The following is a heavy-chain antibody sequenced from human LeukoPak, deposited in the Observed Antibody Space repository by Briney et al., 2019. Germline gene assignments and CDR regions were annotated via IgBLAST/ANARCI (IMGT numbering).Heavy chain of an antibody. V-gene: IGHV3-30*04. CDR1: GYTFTSYY. CDR3: ARDQREFDY. J-gene: IGHJ4*02. Sequence: SCKASGYTFTSYYMHWVRQAPGKGLEWVAVISYDGSNKYYADSVKGRFTISRDNSKNTLYLQMNSLRAEDTAVYYCARDQREFDYWGQGTLVTVSS. CDR2: ISYDGSNK. D-gene: IGHD6-25*01.